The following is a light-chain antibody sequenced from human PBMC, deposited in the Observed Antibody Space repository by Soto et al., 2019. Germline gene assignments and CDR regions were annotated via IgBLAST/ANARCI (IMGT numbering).Light chain of an antibody. V-gene: IGLV2-14*03. CDR1: SSDVGGYNY. Sequence: QSVLTQPASVSGSPGQSITISCTGTSSDVGGYNYVSWYQQHPGKAPKLMIYDVSDRPPGISNRFSASKSGNTASLTISGLQPEDEADYFCCSYAGSNLYVFGTGTKVTVL. CDR2: DVS. J-gene: IGLJ1*01. CDR3: CSYAGSNLYV.